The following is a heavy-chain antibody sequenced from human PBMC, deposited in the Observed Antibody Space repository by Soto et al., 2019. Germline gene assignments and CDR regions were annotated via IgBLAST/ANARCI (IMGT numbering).Heavy chain of an antibody. V-gene: IGHV3-30*18. Sequence: QVQLVESGGGVVQPGRSLRLSCAASGFTFGTYAMHWVRQAPGQGLEWVAVISYDGSNKYYADSVRGRFIVSRDNSKNSLYLQMNSLRSEDSALYYCVKERDDASWTAFDHWGQGTLVTVSS. D-gene: IGHD2-2*01. CDR3: VKERDDASWTAFDH. CDR1: GFTFGTYA. J-gene: IGHJ4*02. CDR2: ISYDGSNK.